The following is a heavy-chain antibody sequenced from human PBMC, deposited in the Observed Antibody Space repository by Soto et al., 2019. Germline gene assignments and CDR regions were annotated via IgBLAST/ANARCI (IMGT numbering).Heavy chain of an antibody. J-gene: IGHJ4*02. CDR2: INHGGST. Sequence: SETLSLTCAVYGGSFSGYYWTWIRQPPGKGLEWIGEINHGGSTNYNPSLKSRVTILVDTSKNQFSLKLSSVTAADTAVYYCARGEMTRFLEWLSDDYFDYWGQGTLVTVSS. CDR3: ARGEMTRFLEWLSDDYFDY. V-gene: IGHV4-34*01. CDR1: GGSFSGYY. D-gene: IGHD3-3*01.